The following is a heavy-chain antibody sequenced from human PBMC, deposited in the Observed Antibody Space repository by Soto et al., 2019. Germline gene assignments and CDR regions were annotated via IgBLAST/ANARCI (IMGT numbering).Heavy chain of an antibody. CDR1: GFTFTSSA. CDR2: IVVGSGNT. V-gene: IGHV1-58*01. Sequence: SVKVSCKASGFTFTSSAVQWVRQARGQRLEWIGWIVVGSGNTNYAQKFQERVTITRDMSTSTAYMELSSLRSEDTAVYYCAAVPHDYGDYYYFDYWGQGTLVTVSS. J-gene: IGHJ4*02. D-gene: IGHD4-17*01. CDR3: AAVPHDYGDYYYFDY.